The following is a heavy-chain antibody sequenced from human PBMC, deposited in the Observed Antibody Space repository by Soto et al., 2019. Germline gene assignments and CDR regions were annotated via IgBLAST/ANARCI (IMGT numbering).Heavy chain of an antibody. Sequence: GGSLRLSCAASGFTFNTYWMSWVRQAPGKGLEWVANIRQGGSEIHYVDSVRGRFTVSRDSAKNSLYLQMNSLGAEDTAVYYCTRYWRWGQNAFWGRGTVVPV. CDR1: GFTFNTYW. J-gene: IGHJ4*02. V-gene: IGHV3-7*01. CDR3: TRYWRWGQNAF. CDR2: IRQGGSEI. D-gene: IGHD3-16*01.